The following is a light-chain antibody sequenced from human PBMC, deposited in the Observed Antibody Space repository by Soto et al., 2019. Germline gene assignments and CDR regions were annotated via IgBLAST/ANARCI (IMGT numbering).Light chain of an antibody. Sequence: EIVLTQSPGTLSLSPGERVTLSCRASQNVYINSLAWYQQKPGQTPRLLIYGASTRAAAVPDRFSGSGSGTDFALSIDGLEPEDFAIYYCQQYGVSHLTFGPGTRVD. V-gene: IGKV3-20*01. J-gene: IGKJ3*01. CDR3: QQYGVSHLT. CDR1: QNVYINS. CDR2: GAS.